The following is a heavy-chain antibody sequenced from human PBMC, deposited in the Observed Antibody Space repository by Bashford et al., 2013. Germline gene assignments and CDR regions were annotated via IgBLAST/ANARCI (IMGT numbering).Heavy chain of an antibody. CDR3: NV. CDR2: INPDGGTT. D-gene: IGHD2-2*01. V-gene: IGHV1-46*01. J-gene: IGHJ6*02. CDR1: GYTFTSYY. Sequence: ASVKVSCEASGYTFTSYYMHWVRQAPGQGLEWMGIINPDGGTTTYAQKFQDRVTMTEDTAVYYCTAESVVVLLSFTIKYGMNVWGQGTTVTVSS.